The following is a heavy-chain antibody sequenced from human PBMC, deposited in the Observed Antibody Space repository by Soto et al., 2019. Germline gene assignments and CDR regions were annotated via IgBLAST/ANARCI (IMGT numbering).Heavy chain of an antibody. CDR2: ISYDGSNK. V-gene: IGHV3-30-3*01. D-gene: IGHD6-6*01. Sequence: GGSLRLSCAASGFTFSSYAMHWVRQAPGKGLEWVAVISYDGSNKYYADSVKGRFTISRDNSKNTLYLQMNSLRAEDTAVYYCAREGAPYSSSSPFDYWGQGTLVTVSS. CDR1: GFTFSSYA. CDR3: AREGAPYSSSSPFDY. J-gene: IGHJ4*02.